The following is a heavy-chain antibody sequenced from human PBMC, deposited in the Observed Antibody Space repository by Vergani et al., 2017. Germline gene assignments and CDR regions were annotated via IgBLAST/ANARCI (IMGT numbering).Heavy chain of an antibody. CDR1: GFRFREHG. Sequence: EVQLLESGGGSVQPGESLRLSCVASGFRFREHGMNWVRQAPGKGLEWVSGINWNGGSTGYADSVKGRFTISRDNAKNSLYLQMNSLRAEDTALYYCARASGYSSGWYPPHDYWGQGTLVTVSS. CDR3: ARASGYSSGWYPPHDY. D-gene: IGHD6-19*01. V-gene: IGHV3-20*04. J-gene: IGHJ4*02. CDR2: INWNGGST.